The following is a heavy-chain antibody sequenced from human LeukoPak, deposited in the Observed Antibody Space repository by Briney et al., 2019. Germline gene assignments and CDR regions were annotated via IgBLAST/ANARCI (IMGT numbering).Heavy chain of an antibody. D-gene: IGHD3-10*01. CDR3: ARDNWELRGFDQ. CDR1: GFTFSSYG. CDR2: IKRDGSEK. J-gene: IGHJ4*02. V-gene: IGHV3-7*03. Sequence: GGSLRLSCAASGFTFSSYGMHWVRQAPGKGLEWVANIKRDGSEKDYVDSVKGRFTISRDNAKNSLYLQMNSLRAEDTAIYYCARDNWELRGFDQWGQGTLVTVSS.